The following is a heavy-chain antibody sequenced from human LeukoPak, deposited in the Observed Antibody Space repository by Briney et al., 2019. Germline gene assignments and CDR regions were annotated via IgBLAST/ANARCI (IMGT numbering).Heavy chain of an antibody. V-gene: IGHV4-38-2*02. CDR3: ARERGTGYYYYYGMDV. J-gene: IGHJ6*04. D-gene: IGHD1-14*01. CDR1: GYSISSGYY. CDR2: IYHSGST. Sequence: SETLSLTCAVPGYSISSGYYWGWIRQPPGKGLEWIGSIYHSGSTYYNPSLKSRVTISVDTSKNQFSLKLSSVTAADTAVYYCARERGTGYYYYYGMDVWGKGTTVTVSS.